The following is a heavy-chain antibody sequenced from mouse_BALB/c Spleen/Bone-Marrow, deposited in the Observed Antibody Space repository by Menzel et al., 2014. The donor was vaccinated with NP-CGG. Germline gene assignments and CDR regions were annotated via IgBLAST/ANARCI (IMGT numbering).Heavy chain of an antibody. D-gene: IGHD1-2*01. CDR2: IWGDGNT. J-gene: IGHJ4*01. CDR1: GFSLTNYG. CDR3: AKWDYYGYNNAMDY. V-gene: IGHV2-3*01. Sequence: VQGVESGPGLVAPSQSLSITCTVSGFSLTNYGVSWVRQPPGKGLEWLGVIWGDGNTNYHSALISRLSISKDTSKSQVFLKLNILQTDDTDAYYCAKWDYYGYNNAMDYWGQGTSVTVSS.